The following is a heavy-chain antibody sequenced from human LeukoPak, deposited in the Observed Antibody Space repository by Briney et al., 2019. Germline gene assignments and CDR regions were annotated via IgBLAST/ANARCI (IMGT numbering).Heavy chain of an antibody. CDR1: GYTFTGYY. V-gene: IGHV1-2*02. Sequence: GASVKVSCKASGYTFTGYYMHWARQAPGQGLEWMGWINPNSGGTNYAQKFQGRVTMTRDTSISTAYMELSRLRSDDTAVYYCARENLSSPGAFDIWGQGTMVTVSS. CDR2: INPNSGGT. CDR3: ARENLSSPGAFDI. D-gene: IGHD6-6*01. J-gene: IGHJ3*02.